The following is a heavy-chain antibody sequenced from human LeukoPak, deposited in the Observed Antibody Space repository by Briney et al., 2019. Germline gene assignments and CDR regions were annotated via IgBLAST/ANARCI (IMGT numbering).Heavy chain of an antibody. CDR2: IYHSGST. V-gene: IGHV4-4*02. Sequence: SETLSLTCAVYGGSISSTNWWSWVRQTPGKGLEWIGEIYHSGSTNYNPSLKSRVTMSVDTSKNQFSLRLSSVTAADTAVYYCARDLRSHYYDGSGRDWGQGTLVTVSS. J-gene: IGHJ4*02. CDR3: ARDLRSHYYDGSGRD. CDR1: GGSISSTNW. D-gene: IGHD3-22*01.